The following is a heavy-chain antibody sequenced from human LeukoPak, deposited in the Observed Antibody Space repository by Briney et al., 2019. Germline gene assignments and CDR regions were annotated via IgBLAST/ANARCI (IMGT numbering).Heavy chain of an antibody. CDR1: GFTFSSYW. CDR2: INSDGSST. D-gene: IGHD6-13*01. Sequence: GGSLRLSCAASGFTFSSYWMHWVRQAPGKGLVWVSRINSDGSSTTYADSVKGRFTISRDNAKNTLYLQMNSLRAEDTAVYYCARDVQQQPRVRWFDPWGQGTLVTVSS. CDR3: ARDVQQQPRVRWFDP. J-gene: IGHJ5*02. V-gene: IGHV3-74*01.